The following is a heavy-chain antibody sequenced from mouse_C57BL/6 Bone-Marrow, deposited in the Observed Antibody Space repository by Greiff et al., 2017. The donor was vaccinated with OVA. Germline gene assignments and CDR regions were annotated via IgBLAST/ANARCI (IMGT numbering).Heavy chain of an antibody. V-gene: IGHV1-72*01. CDR3: ARQLRLRGYFDY. CDR1: GYTFTSYW. J-gene: IGHJ2*01. Sequence: QVQLKESGAELARPGASVKLSCKASGYTFTSYWMHWVKQRPGRGLEWIGRIDPNSGGTKYNEKFKSKATLTVDKPSSTAYMQLSSLTSEDSAVYYCARQLRLRGYFDYWGQGTTLTVSS. D-gene: IGHD3-2*02. CDR2: IDPNSGGT.